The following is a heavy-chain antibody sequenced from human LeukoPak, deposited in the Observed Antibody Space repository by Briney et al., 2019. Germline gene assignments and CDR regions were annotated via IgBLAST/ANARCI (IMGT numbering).Heavy chain of an antibody. CDR1: GFTFSSYW. V-gene: IGHV3-74*01. J-gene: IGHJ3*02. CDR2: INSDGSST. CDR3: ARDCSSTSCYENDAFDI. D-gene: IGHD2-2*01. Sequence: PGGSLRLSCAASGFTFSSYWMHWVCQAPGKGLVWVSRINSDGSSTSYADSVKGRFTISRDNAKNTLYLQMNSLRAEDTAVYYCARDCSSTSCYENDAFDIWGQGTMVTVSS.